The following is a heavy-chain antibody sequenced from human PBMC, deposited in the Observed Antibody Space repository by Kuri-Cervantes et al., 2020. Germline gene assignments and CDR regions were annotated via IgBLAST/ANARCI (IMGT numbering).Heavy chain of an antibody. CDR3: ARDKVGIFDY. V-gene: IGHV3-11*01. CDR2: ISSSGSTI. Sequence: GESLKISCAASGFTFSDYYMSWIRQAPGKGLKWVSYISSSGSTIYYADSVKGRFTISRDNAKNSLYLQMNSLKAEDTAVYYCARDKVGIFDYWGQGTLVTVSS. CDR1: GFTFSDYY. D-gene: IGHD2-21*01. J-gene: IGHJ4*02.